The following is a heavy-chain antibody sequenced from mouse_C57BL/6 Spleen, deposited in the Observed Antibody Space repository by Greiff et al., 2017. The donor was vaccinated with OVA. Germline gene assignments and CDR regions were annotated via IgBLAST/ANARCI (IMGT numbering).Heavy chain of an antibody. J-gene: IGHJ4*01. CDR3: ATSRGGYYAMDY. CDR2: ISYDGST. CDR1: GYSITSGYY. D-gene: IGHD3-1*01. Sequence: EVKLMESGPGLVKPAQSLSLTCSVTGYSITSGYYWNGIRQFPGNKLEWMGYISYDGSTNYNPSLKNRIPITRAPSKHQSFLQLLSMTTEDEAADYCATSRGGYYAMDYWGQGTSVTVSS. V-gene: IGHV3-6*01.